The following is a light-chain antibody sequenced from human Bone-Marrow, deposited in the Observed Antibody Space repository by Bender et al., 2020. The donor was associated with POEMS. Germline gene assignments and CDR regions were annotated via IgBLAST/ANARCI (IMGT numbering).Light chain of an antibody. CDR2: KDT. Sequence: ARIPCSGDALPTQHAYWYQQKPGQAPVLVMYKDTKRPSGIPERFSGSSSGTTVTLTISGVQAEDEADYYCQSADSSGTYPVVFGGGTKLTVL. V-gene: IGLV3-25*03. CDR3: QSADSSGTYPVV. CDR1: ALPTQH. J-gene: IGLJ2*01.